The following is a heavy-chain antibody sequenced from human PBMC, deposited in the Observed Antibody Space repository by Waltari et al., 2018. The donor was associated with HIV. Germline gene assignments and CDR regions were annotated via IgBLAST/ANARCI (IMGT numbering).Heavy chain of an antibody. Sequence: EVQLVQSGAEVKKPGESLKISCKGSGYSFTTYWIAWVRPMPGKGLEWMGIIYPADSDTKYSPSFQGQVTISADKSISTAFLQWNTLKASDTAMYYCARQGRNSGYDSRTYFDSWGQGTLVTVSS. J-gene: IGHJ4*02. D-gene: IGHD5-12*01. V-gene: IGHV5-51*01. CDR2: IYPADSDT. CDR3: ARQGRNSGYDSRTYFDS. CDR1: GYSFTTYW.